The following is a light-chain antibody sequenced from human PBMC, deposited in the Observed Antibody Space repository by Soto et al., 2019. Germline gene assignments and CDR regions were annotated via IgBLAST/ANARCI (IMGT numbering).Light chain of an antibody. CDR1: QSIGRN. Sequence: DIQMTQSPASLSASVGDRVTISCRASQSIGRNLNWYQQKPGKAPTLLIFTSSSLQSGVPSRFSRSGSGTDFILTISSLQPEDFATYYCQQSYSTPPTFGQGTKVDIK. J-gene: IGKJ1*01. CDR2: TSS. V-gene: IGKV1-39*01. CDR3: QQSYSTPPT.